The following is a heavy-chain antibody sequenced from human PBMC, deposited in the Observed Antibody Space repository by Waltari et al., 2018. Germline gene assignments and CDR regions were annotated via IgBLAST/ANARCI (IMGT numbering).Heavy chain of an antibody. V-gene: IGHV3-7*01. CDR3: SVSLNS. CDR1: GFNFNNYW. J-gene: IGHJ4*02. CDR2: IKHDGTES. Sequence: EVQLVESGGGLVQPGGSLRLSCAASGFNFNNYWMDWVRQAPGKGLEWVANIKHDGTESHYVGSLKGRFTVSRGNAHNLLYLQMDSLRVEDTAVYYCSVSLNSWGQGTLVTVSS.